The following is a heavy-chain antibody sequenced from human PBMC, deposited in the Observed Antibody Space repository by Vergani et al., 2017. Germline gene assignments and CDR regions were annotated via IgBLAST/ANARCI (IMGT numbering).Heavy chain of an antibody. D-gene: IGHD3-10*01. CDR1: GGSISSYY. CDR3: ATAMANFSYYYDMDV. V-gene: IGHV4-59*01. CDR2: IYYSGST. Sequence: QVQLQESGPGLVKPSETLSLTCTVSGGSISSYYWSWIRQPPGKGLEWIGYIYYSGSTNYNPSLKSRVTISVDTSKNQFSLKLSSVTAADTAVYYCATAMANFSYYYDMDVWGKGTTVTVSS. J-gene: IGHJ6*03.